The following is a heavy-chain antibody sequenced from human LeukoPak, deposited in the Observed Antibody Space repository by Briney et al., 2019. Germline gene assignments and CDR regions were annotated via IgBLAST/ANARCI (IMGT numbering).Heavy chain of an antibody. CDR2: ISGTTGKT. J-gene: IGHJ4*02. CDR3: AKGGGETTVEVSAAAGVFHY. V-gene: IGHV3-23*01. Sequence: GGSLRLSCGASGFTFSNYIMSWVRQGPGRGLEWVSGISGTTGKTYYADSVKGRLRVSRDNSKNTLYLEMDRLRAEDTAVYYCAKGGGETTVEVSAAAGVFHYWGQGTLVTVSS. CDR1: GFTFSNYI. D-gene: IGHD4-11*01.